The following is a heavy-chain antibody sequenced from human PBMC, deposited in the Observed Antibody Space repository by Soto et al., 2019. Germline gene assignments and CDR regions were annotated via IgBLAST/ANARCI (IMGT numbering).Heavy chain of an antibody. Sequence: QVQLVQSGAEVKKPGASVKVSCKASGYTFTSYAMHWVRQAPGQRLEWMGWINAGNGNTKYSQKFQGRVTITRDTSARTAYMELYSLRSEDTTVYCCARVSSPWWSGNYCDYCCQRTLVTVSS. V-gene: IGHV1-3*01. CDR2: INAGNGNT. J-gene: IGHJ4*02. CDR3: ARVSSPWWSGNYCDY. D-gene: IGHD2-15*01. CDR1: GYTFTSYA.